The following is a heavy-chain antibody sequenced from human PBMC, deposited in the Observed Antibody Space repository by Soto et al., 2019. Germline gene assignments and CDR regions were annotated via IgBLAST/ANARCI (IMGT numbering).Heavy chain of an antibody. J-gene: IGHJ1*01. V-gene: IGHV3-7*01. Sequence: DVQLVESGGGLVQPGGSLRLSCGPSGSIFRNYWMSWVRQFPGKGLEWVAHIKEDGSDKYYGDSVKGRFIISRDNAKNSLFLQMNSLRAEDTAVYYCATTLTTSAEYFQYWGQGTLVTVSS. D-gene: IGHD3-16*01. CDR2: IKEDGSDK. CDR1: GSIFRNYW. CDR3: ATTLTTSAEYFQY.